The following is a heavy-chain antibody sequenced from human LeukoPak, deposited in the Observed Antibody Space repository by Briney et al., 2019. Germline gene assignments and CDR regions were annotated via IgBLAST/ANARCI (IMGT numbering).Heavy chain of an antibody. Sequence: PSETLSLTCTVSGGSISSYYRSWIRQPAGKGLEWLGRIYTGGSTNYNPSLKSRVTMSVDSSKNQFSLKLSSVTAADTAVYYCARQSGSSGWYYFDYWGQGTLVTVSS. CDR3: ARQSGSSGWYYFDY. V-gene: IGHV4-4*07. D-gene: IGHD6-19*01. CDR2: IYTGGST. J-gene: IGHJ4*02. CDR1: GGSISSYY.